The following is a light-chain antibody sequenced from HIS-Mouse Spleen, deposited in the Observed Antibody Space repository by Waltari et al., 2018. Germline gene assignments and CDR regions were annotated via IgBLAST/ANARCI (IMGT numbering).Light chain of an antibody. J-gene: IGLJ2*01. V-gene: IGLV1-51*01. CDR1: SSTLGNNY. CDR2: DNN. CDR3: GTWDSSLSAVV. Sequence: QSVLTQPPSVSAAPGQKVTISCSGSSSTLGNNYVSWYQQLPGTAPKLPIYDNNKRPSGIPDRFSGSKSGTSATLGITGLQTGDEADYYCGTWDSSLSAVVFGGGTKLTVL.